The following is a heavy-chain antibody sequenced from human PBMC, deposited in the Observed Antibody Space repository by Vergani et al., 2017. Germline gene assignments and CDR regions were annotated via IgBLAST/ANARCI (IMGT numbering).Heavy chain of an antibody. J-gene: IGHJ4*02. D-gene: IGHD6-19*01. V-gene: IGHV4-34*01. CDR1: GGSFSGYY. Sequence: QVQLQQWGAGLLKPSETLSLTCAVYGGSFSGYYWSWIRQPPGKGLEWIGEINHSGSTNYNPSLKSRVTISVDTSKNQFSLKLSSVTAADTAVYYCARGRRVDLEGIAVAGTPFGYWGQGTLVTVSS. CDR3: ARGRRVDLEGIAVAGTPFGY. CDR2: INHSGST.